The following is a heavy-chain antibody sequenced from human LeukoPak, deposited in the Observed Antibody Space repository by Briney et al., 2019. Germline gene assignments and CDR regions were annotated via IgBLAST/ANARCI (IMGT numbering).Heavy chain of an antibody. CDR3: AREADLLLWFGELLPFGP. D-gene: IGHD3-10*01. Sequence: ASVKVPCKASGYTFTSYGISWVRQAPGQGLEWMGWISAYNGNTHYAQKLQGRVTMTTDTSTSTVYMELRSLRSDDTAVYYCAREADLLLWFGELLPFGPWGQGTLVTVSS. CDR1: GYTFTSYG. V-gene: IGHV1-18*01. CDR2: ISAYNGNT. J-gene: IGHJ5*02.